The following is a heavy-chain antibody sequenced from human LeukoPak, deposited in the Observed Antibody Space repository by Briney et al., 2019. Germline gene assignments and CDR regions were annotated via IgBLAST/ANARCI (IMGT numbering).Heavy chain of an antibody. V-gene: IGHV3-33*01. Sequence: GRSLRLSCEASGYTFSNSYMHWVRQAPGQGLEWVAIIWYDGSNKYYVDSVKGRFTISRDNSKNTLYLQMNSLGAEDTAVYYCARDWGTTGTTVWMFDNWGQGTLVTVSS. CDR3: ARDWGTTGTTVWMFDN. J-gene: IGHJ4*02. CDR1: GYTFSNSY. D-gene: IGHD1-1*01. CDR2: IWYDGSNK.